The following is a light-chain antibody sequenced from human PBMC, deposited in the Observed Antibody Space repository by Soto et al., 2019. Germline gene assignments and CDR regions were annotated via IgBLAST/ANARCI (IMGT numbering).Light chain of an antibody. V-gene: IGKV3-11*01. J-gene: IGKJ4*01. CDR3: HQRSNWPRT. Sequence: EIVLTQSPATLSLFPGERATLSCRASQSVRTYLAWYQQKPGQAPRLLISNASNRATGIPARFSGSGSGTEFTLTISSLESEDSAVYYCHQRSNWPRTFSGGTKVEIK. CDR2: NAS. CDR1: QSVRTY.